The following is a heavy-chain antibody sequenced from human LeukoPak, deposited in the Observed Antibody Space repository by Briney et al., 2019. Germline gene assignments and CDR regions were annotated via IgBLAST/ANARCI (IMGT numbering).Heavy chain of an antibody. Sequence: PGGSLRLSCAASGFTFSSYAMSWVRQAPGKGLEWVAFIRSKAYGGTTEYAASVKGRFTISRDESENIAYLQMDSLKTEDTAMYYCTRGSFGVDVWGQGTTVTVSS. V-gene: IGHV3-49*04. CDR2: IRSKAYGGTT. CDR1: GFTFSSYA. CDR3: TRGSFGVDV. D-gene: IGHD3-10*01. J-gene: IGHJ6*02.